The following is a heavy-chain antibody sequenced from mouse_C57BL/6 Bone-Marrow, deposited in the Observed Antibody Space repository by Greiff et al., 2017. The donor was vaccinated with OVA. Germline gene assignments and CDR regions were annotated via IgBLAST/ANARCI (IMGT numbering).Heavy chain of an antibody. CDR2: IYPSDSET. CDR3: ARYYYGSSHLDWYFDV. D-gene: IGHD1-1*01. Sequence: QVQLQQPGAELVRPGSSVKLSCKASGYTFTSYWMDWVKQRPGQGLEWIGNIYPSDSETHYNQKFKDKATLTVDKSSSTAYMQLSSLTSEDSAVYYGARYYYGSSHLDWYFDVWGTGTTVTVSS. J-gene: IGHJ1*03. V-gene: IGHV1-61*01. CDR1: GYTFTSYW.